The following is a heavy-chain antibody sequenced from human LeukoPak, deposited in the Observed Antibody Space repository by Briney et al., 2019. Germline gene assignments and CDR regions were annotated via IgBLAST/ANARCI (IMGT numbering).Heavy chain of an antibody. V-gene: IGHV4-34*01. D-gene: IGHD3-10*01. CDR1: GGSFSGYY. CDR3: ARFSMVRGAIPY. Sequence: SETLSLTCAVYGGSFSGYYWSWIRQPPGKGLEWIGEINHSGSTNYNPSLKSRVTISVDTSKSQFSLKLSSVTAADTAVYYCARFSMVRGAIPYWGQGTLVTVSS. CDR2: INHSGST. J-gene: IGHJ4*02.